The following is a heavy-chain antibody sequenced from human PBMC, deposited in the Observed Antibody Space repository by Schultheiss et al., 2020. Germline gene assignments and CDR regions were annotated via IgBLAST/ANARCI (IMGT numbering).Heavy chain of an antibody. CDR1: GFTFRDYY. CDR2: ISSSGGTI. Sequence: GGSLRLSCAASGFTFRDYYMNWIRQAPGKGLECVSHISSSGGTIYYADSVQGRFTISRDNSKSTLYLQMNSLRAEDTAVYYCARTSLWFGELYLDYWGQGTLVTVSS. D-gene: IGHD3-10*01. J-gene: IGHJ4*02. CDR3: ARTSLWFGELYLDY. V-gene: IGHV3-11*01.